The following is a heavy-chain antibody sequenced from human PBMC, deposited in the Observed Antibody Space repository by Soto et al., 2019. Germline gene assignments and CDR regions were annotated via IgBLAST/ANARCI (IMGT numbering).Heavy chain of an antibody. J-gene: IGHJ6*02. Sequence: GESLKISCKGSGYIFTDHCIVWVRQMAGKGLEWMGIIYPGDSDTRYSPSFQGQVTISADKSITTAYLQWSSLKASDTAMYYCARTAAAGKYYYGVDVWGQGTTVTVS. CDR3: ARTAAAGKYYYGVDV. CDR1: GYIFTDHC. V-gene: IGHV5-51*01. D-gene: IGHD6-13*01. CDR2: IYPGDSDT.